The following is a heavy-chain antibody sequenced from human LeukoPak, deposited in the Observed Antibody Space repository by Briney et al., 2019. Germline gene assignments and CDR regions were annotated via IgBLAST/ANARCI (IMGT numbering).Heavy chain of an antibody. CDR2: IYYSGST. J-gene: IGHJ4*02. CDR1: GGSISSYY. Sequence: PSETLSLTCTVSGGSISSYYWSWIRHPPGKGLEWIGYIYYSGSTNYNPSLKSRVTISVDTSKNQFSLKLSSVTAADTAVYYCARDQRTALLGYWGQGTLVTVSS. V-gene: IGHV4-59*01. D-gene: IGHD5-18*01. CDR3: ARDQRTALLGY.